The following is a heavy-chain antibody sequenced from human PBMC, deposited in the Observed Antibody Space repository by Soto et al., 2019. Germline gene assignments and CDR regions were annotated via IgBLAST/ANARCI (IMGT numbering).Heavy chain of an antibody. D-gene: IGHD1-26*01. V-gene: IGHV4-59*01. J-gene: IGHJ4*02. Sequence: PLETLSLTCTVSGASITQYYWNWIRQSPGKGLEWIVSVSSTGSTVYNPSLTSRVTVSLDTSKNQCSLTLNSVTAADTAVYYCARLAVGATEVDYWGQGTLVTVSS. CDR2: VSSTGST. CDR3: ARLAVGATEVDY. CDR1: GASITQYY.